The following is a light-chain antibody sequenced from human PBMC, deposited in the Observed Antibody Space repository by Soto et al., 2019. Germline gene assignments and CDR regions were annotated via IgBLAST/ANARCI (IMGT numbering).Light chain of an antibody. Sequence: DIQMTQSPSSLPASVGDRVTLTCRASQSIGTYLNWYQQKPGKAPKLLIYAASSLQSGVPARLSESGSETDLTLDISRLQAEDFATYCCQQSCNIPHTFGQGNKLEIE. CDR3: QQSCNIPHT. CDR1: QSIGTY. V-gene: IGKV1-39*01. J-gene: IGKJ2*01. CDR2: AAS.